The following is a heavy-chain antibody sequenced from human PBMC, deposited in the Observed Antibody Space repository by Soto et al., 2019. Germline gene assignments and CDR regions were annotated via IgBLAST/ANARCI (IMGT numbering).Heavy chain of an antibody. Sequence: QVQLVQSGAEVKKPGASVKVSCKASGYTFTSYGISWVRQAPGQGLEWIGWISAYNGNTNYAQKLQGRVTMTTDTSTSPAYMELRRLRSDDTAVYYCARDIPMVRGVMWMDYYYYMYVWGQGTTVTVSS. CDR1: GYTFTSYG. J-gene: IGHJ6*03. V-gene: IGHV1-18*01. CDR3: ARDIPMVRGVMWMDYYYYMYV. D-gene: IGHD3-10*01. CDR2: ISAYNGNT.